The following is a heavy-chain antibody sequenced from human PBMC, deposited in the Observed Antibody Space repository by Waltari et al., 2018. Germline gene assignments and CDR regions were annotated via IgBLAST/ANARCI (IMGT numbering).Heavy chain of an antibody. CDR2: IRGSGGST. D-gene: IGHD2-15*01. Sequence: EVQLLESGGGLVQPGGSLRLSCAASGFTFSSYAMSWVRQAPGKGLEWVSAIRGSGGSTYYADSVKGRFTISRDNSKNTLYLQMNSLRAEDTAVYYCARGYCSGGSCYRGSYFDYWGQGTLVTVSS. CDR3: ARGYCSGGSCYRGSYFDY. V-gene: IGHV3-23*01. CDR1: GFTFSSYA. J-gene: IGHJ4*02.